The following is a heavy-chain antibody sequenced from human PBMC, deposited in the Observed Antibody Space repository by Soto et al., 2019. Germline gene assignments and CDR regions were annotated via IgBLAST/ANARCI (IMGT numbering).Heavy chain of an antibody. CDR2: INADNGDT. CDR3: ARGYDFVWGSYRSDAFDI. CDR1: AYTFTRQA. V-gene: IGHV1-3*01. J-gene: IGHJ3*02. D-gene: IGHD3-16*02. Sequence: ASVTVSGETCAYTFTRQAIHWVRQAPGQSLQWMGWINADNGDTKSSQEFQDRVTITRDTSASTAYMELSSLISEDTAVYYCARGYDFVWGSYRSDAFDIWGQGTMVTVSS.